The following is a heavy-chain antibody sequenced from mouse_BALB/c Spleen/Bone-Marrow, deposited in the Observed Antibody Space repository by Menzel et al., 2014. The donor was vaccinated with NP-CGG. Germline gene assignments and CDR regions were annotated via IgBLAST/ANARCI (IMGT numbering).Heavy chain of an antibody. CDR1: AYSITSGYG. CDR2: IHYSGNT. Sequence: EVKLVESGPDLVKPSQSDSLTCTVTAYSITSGYGWHWIRQFPGNRLEWMAYIHYSGNTDYNPSLKSRISITRETSKSQFFLQLNSVTTEDTATYYCARETAIVADFDYWGQGTPLTVSS. V-gene: IGHV3-1*02. CDR3: ARETAIVADFDY. D-gene: IGHD1-1*01. J-gene: IGHJ2*01.